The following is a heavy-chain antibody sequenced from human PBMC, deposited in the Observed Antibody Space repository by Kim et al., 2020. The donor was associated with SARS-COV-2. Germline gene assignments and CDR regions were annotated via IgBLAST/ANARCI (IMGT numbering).Heavy chain of an antibody. D-gene: IGHD6-25*01. CDR3: ARSPLDVAAGRDYYGMDV. J-gene: IGHJ6*02. CDR2: IYYSGST. Sequence: SETLSLTCTVSGGSISSGGYYWSWIRQHPGKGLEWIGYIYYSGSTYYNPSLKSRVTISVATSKNQFSLKLSSVTAADTAVYYCARSPLDVAAGRDYYGMDVWGQGTTVTVSS. CDR1: GGSISSGGYY. V-gene: IGHV4-31*03.